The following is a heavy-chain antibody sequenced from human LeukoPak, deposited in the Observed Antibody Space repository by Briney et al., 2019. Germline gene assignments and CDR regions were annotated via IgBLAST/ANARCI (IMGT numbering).Heavy chain of an antibody. CDR2: INHSGST. CDR1: GGSFSGYY. V-gene: IGHV4-34*01. Sequence: SEALSLTCAVYGGSFSGYYWSWIRQPPGKGLEWIGEINHSGSTNYNPSLKSRVTISVDTSKNQFSLKLSSVTAADTAVYYCARGLAKYYFDYWGQGTLVTVSS. CDR3: ARGLAKYYFDY. J-gene: IGHJ4*02. D-gene: IGHD5-12*01.